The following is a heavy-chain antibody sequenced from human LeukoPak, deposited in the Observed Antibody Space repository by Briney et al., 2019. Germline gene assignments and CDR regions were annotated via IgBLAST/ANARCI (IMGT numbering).Heavy chain of an antibody. CDR3: ARGATTLGYNYFHY. J-gene: IGHJ4*02. CDR2: IYYSGST. D-gene: IGHD5-24*01. Sequence: SETLSLTCTVSGGSISSYYWSWIRQPPGKGLEWIGYIYYSGSTNYNPSLKSRVTISVDTSKNQFSLKLSSVTAADTAVYYCARGATTLGYNYFHYWGQGTLVTVSS. CDR1: GGSISSYY. V-gene: IGHV4-59*08.